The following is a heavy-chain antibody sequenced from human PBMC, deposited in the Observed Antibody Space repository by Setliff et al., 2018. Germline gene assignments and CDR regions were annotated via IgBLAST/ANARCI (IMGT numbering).Heavy chain of an antibody. CDR1: KFSFSSYY. J-gene: IGHJ6*03. CDR2: ISNSGNSI. Sequence: GSLRLSCTASKFSFSSYYMAWIRQTPGKGLEWLSYISNSGNSIYYADSVKGRFTISRDNAKNSLYLQMNSLRVEDTSVYYCARGYYIPRGSHIVAYYYMDVWGKGTPVTVSS. D-gene: IGHD3-3*01. CDR3: ARGYYIPRGSHIVAYYYMDV. V-gene: IGHV3-48*01.